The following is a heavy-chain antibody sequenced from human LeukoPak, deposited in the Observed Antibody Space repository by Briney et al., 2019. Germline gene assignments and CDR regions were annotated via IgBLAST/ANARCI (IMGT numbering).Heavy chain of an antibody. V-gene: IGHV3-7*01. CDR2: INQDGREK. D-gene: IGHD3-16*01. CDR3: ARGGKLHPQSPY. Sequence: PGGSLRLSCAASGFTFSSYWMNWVRQAPGKGLEWVANINQDGREKYYADSVKGRFTISRDNGKNSLYLQMNSLGAEDTAVYYCARGGKLHPQSPYWGQGTLVTVSS. CDR1: GFTFSSYW. J-gene: IGHJ4*02.